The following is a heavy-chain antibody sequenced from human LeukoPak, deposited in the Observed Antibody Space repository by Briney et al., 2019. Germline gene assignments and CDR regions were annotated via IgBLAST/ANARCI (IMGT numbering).Heavy chain of an antibody. CDR1: GYTFTDYY. Sequence: ASVKVSCKASGYTFTDYYVHWVRQAPGQGLEWMGRINPNSGGTNYAQKFQGRVTMTRDTSISTAYMELNRLISDDTALYYCARELGDGSGGMDVWGQGTTVIVS. J-gene: IGHJ6*02. CDR3: ARELGDGSGGMDV. CDR2: INPNSGGT. D-gene: IGHD3-10*01. V-gene: IGHV1-2*06.